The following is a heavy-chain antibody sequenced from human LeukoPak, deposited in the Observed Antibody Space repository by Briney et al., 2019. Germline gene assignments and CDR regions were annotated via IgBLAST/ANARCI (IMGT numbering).Heavy chain of an antibody. CDR3: ARAGYNYGYDY. J-gene: IGHJ4*02. Sequence: GGSLRLSCAASGFTFSSYVMTWVRRAPGKGLEWVANIKRDGSEKYYVDSVKGRFTISRDNAKNSLYLQMDSLRVEDTAVYYCARAGYNYGYDYWGQGTLVTVSS. V-gene: IGHV3-7*01. CDR2: IKRDGSEK. CDR1: GFTFSSYV. D-gene: IGHD5-18*01.